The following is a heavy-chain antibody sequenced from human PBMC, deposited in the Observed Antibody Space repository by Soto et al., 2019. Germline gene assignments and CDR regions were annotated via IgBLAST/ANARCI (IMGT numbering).Heavy chain of an antibody. CDR3: ARYTYYYDSSGYDAFDI. V-gene: IGHV4-34*01. Sequence: LSLTCAVYGGSFSGYYWSWIRQPPGKGLEWIGEINHSGSTNYNPSLKSRVTISVDTSKNQFSLKLSSVTAADTAVYYCARYTYYYDSSGYDAFDIWGQATMVTVS. CDR1: GGSFSGYY. D-gene: IGHD3-22*01. CDR2: INHSGST. J-gene: IGHJ3*02.